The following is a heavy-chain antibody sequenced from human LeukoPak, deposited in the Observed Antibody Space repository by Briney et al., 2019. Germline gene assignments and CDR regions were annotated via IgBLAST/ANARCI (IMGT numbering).Heavy chain of an antibody. Sequence: GGSLRLSCAASGFTFSSYSMSWVRQAPGNGLVWVSRINSDASSTTYADSVKGRFTISRDNAKNTLYLQMNSLRAEDTAVYYCATSATSGRAARWGQGTLVTVSS. CDR3: ATSATSGRAAR. CDR2: INSDASST. CDR1: GFTFSSYS. V-gene: IGHV3-74*01. J-gene: IGHJ4*02. D-gene: IGHD1-1*01.